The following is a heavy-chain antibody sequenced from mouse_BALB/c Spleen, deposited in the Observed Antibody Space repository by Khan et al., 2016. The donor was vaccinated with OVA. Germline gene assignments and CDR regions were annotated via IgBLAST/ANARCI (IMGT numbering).Heavy chain of an antibody. V-gene: IGHV5-17*02. Sequence: EVELVESGGGLVQPGGSRKLSCAASGFTFSSFGMHWVRQAPEKGLEWVAYITSGSSTISYADTVKGRVTVSRDNHQNTLILQLTSLRLEDTAMDYCVSAGNTFAYWGQGTLVPGSA. J-gene: IGHJ3*01. CDR2: ITSGSSTI. D-gene: IGHD2-1*01. CDR3: VSAGNTFAY. CDR1: GFTFSSFG.